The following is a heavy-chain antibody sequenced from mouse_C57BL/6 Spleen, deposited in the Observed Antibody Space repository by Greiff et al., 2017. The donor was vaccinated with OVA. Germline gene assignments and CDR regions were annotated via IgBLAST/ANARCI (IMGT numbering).Heavy chain of an antibody. Sequence: QVQLQQSGAELVRPGASVTLSCKASGYTFTDYEMHWVKQTPVHGLEWIGAIDPETGGTASNQKFKGKAILTADKSSSTAYMELRSLTSEDSAVYYCTSYYGSSMGFDYWGQGTTLTVSS. V-gene: IGHV1-15*01. CDR1: GYTFTDYE. D-gene: IGHD1-1*01. J-gene: IGHJ2*01. CDR3: TSYYGSSMGFDY. CDR2: IDPETGGT.